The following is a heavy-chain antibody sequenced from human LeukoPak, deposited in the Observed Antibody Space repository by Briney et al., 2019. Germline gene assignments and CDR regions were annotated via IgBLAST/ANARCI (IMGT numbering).Heavy chain of an antibody. Sequence: ASVKVSCKASGGTFSSYAISWVRQAPGQGLEWMGGIIPIFGTANYAQKFQGRVTITADESTSTAYMELSSLRSEDTAVYYCAKIEYSSSSPYYYYYMDVWGKGTTVTVSS. CDR3: AKIEYSSSSPYYYYYMDV. D-gene: IGHD6-6*01. CDR1: GGTFSSYA. CDR2: IIPIFGTA. V-gene: IGHV1-69*13. J-gene: IGHJ6*03.